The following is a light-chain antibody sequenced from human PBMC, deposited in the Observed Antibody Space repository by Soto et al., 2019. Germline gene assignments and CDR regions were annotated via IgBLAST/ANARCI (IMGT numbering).Light chain of an antibody. J-gene: IGLJ2*01. CDR2: GNG. Sequence: QAVVTQPPSVSGAPGQRVTISCTGSSSNIGAGYDVHWYQQLPGTAPKLLIYGNGNRPSGVPDRFSCSKSGTSASLAITGLHAEDEADYYCQSYDSSLSVVFGGGTKVTVL. V-gene: IGLV1-40*01. CDR3: QSYDSSLSVV. CDR1: SSNIGAGYD.